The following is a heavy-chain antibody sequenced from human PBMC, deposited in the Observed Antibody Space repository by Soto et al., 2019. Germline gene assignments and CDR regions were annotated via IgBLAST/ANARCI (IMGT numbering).Heavy chain of an antibody. Sequence: PGGSLRLSCAASGFTFSSYGMHWVRQAPGKGLEWVAVIWYDGSNKYYADSVKGRFTISRDNSKNTLYLQMNSLRAEDTAVYYCARANYCGGDCYYYPQYFQHWGQGTLVTVSS. CDR1: GFTFSSYG. D-gene: IGHD2-21*02. J-gene: IGHJ1*01. CDR3: ARANYCGGDCYYYPQYFQH. V-gene: IGHV3-33*01. CDR2: IWYDGSNK.